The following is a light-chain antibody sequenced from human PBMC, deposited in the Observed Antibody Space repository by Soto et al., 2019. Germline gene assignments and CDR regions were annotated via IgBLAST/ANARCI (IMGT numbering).Light chain of an antibody. CDR3: SSYAGSNSFV. V-gene: IGLV2-8*01. CDR2: EVT. CDR1: SSDVGTYNY. Sequence: QSVLTQPPSASGSPGQSVTISCTGASSDVGTYNYVSWYQQHPGKAPKLMIYEVTKRPSGVPDRFSGSKSGNTASLTVSGLQADDEAEYYCSSYAGSNSFVFGSGTKV. J-gene: IGLJ1*01.